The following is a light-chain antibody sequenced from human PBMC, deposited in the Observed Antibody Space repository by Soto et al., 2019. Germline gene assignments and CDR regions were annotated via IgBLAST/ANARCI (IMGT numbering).Light chain of an antibody. V-gene: IGKV1-6*01. Sequence: AIQMTQSPSSLSASVGDRVTITCRASQDIRNELDWYQQKPGKAPKLLIYAASTLQRGVPSRFSGSGSGTDFTLTISSLQPEDFATYYCLQDYNYPRTFGQGTKVEIK. J-gene: IGKJ1*01. CDR3: LQDYNYPRT. CDR2: AAS. CDR1: QDIRNE.